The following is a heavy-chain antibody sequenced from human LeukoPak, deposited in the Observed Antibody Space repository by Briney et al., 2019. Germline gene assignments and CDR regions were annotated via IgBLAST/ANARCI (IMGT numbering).Heavy chain of an antibody. CDR1: GFTFSTYS. V-gene: IGHV3-21*01. CDR2: ISGSSSYI. D-gene: IGHD3-22*01. CDR3: ASLQDYYDSSGFDY. Sequence: GGSLRLSCAASGFTFSTYSMNWVRQAPGKGLGWVSSISGSSSYIYYADSVKGRFTISRDNAKNPLYLQMNSLRAEDTAVYYCASLQDYYDSSGFDYWGQGTLVTVSS. J-gene: IGHJ4*02.